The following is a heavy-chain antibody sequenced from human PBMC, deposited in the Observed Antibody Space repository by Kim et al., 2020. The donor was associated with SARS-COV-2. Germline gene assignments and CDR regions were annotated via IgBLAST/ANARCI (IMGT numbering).Heavy chain of an antibody. CDR3: AKTERTIGRYYDFWSGPSWFHP. Sequence: SVKVSCKASGGTFSSYAISWVRQAPGQGLEWMGGIIPIFGTANYAQKFQGRVTITADESTSTAYMELSSLRSEDTAVYYCAKTERTIGRYYDFWSGPSWFHPWGQGPLVTVSS. D-gene: IGHD3-3*01. CDR1: GGTFSSYA. J-gene: IGHJ5*02. CDR2: IIPIFGTA. V-gene: IGHV1-69*13.